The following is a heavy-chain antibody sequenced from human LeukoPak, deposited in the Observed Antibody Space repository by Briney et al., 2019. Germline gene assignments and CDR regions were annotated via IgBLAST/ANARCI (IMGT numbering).Heavy chain of an antibody. CDR3: ARDPLTGYFDL. D-gene: IGHD2-8*02. V-gene: IGHV3-48*04. CDR1: GFTLSNYN. Sequence: PGGSLRLPCAASGFTLSNYNMNWVRQAPGKGLEWVSYISSSGSTIYYADSVKGRFTISRDNPKNSLYLQMNSLRAEDTAVYYCARDPLTGYFDLWGRGTLVTVSS. J-gene: IGHJ2*01. CDR2: ISSSGSTI.